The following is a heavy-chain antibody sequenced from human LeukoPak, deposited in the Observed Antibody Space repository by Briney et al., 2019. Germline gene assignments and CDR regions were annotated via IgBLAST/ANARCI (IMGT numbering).Heavy chain of an antibody. Sequence: GGSLRLSCAASGFTFSSYSMNWVRQAPGKGLEWVSYISSSSSTIYYADSVKGRFTISRDNAKNSLYLQMNSLRAEDTAVYYCARVAATRWLQFGYFDYWGQGTLVTVSS. J-gene: IGHJ4*02. D-gene: IGHD5-24*01. CDR2: ISSSSSTI. CDR1: GFTFSSYS. CDR3: ARVAATRWLQFGYFDY. V-gene: IGHV3-48*01.